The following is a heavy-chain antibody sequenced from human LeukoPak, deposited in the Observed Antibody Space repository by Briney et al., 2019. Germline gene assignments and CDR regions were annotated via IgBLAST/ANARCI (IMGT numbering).Heavy chain of an antibody. CDR1: GVSVTSNH. Sequence: GGSLRLSCAASGVSVTSNHMNCVRQAPGKGLEWVSIIYTGGTTHYADSLNDRFTISRDDSINTLYLQMNSLRAEDTAVYYCASDSSSYYFDYWGQRTLVTVSS. V-gene: IGHV3-66*01. CDR2: IYTGGTT. D-gene: IGHD6-6*01. CDR3: ASDSSSYYFDY. J-gene: IGHJ4*02.